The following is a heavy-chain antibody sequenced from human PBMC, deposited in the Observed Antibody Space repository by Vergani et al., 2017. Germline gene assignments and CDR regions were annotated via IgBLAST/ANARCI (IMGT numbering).Heavy chain of an antibody. J-gene: IGHJ2*01. V-gene: IGHV1-18*01. CDR3: ARECPCGGGDCSAGWYFDL. CDR1: GYSFINYG. CDR2: VIPYNGNT. Sequence: QSQLVQSGDEVKKPGASVKVSCKTSGYSFINYGISWVRQAPGQGLGWLGWVIPYNGNTNYGQKIQGRVTLTTDTSTRTAYMQLRSLTFDNTAVYYCARECPCGGGDCSAGWYFDLWGRGTLVTVSS. D-gene: IGHD2-21*02.